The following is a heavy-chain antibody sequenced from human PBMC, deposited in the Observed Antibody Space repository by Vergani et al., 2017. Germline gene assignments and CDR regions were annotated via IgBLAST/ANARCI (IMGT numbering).Heavy chain of an antibody. V-gene: IGHV4-31*03. J-gene: IGHJ4*02. CDR1: GGSISSGGYY. CDR2: IYYSGST. Sequence: QVQLQESGPGLVKPSQTLSLTCTVSGGSISSGGYYWSWIRQHPGQGLEWIGYIYYSGSTYYNPSLKSRVTISVDTSKNQFSLKLRSVTAADTAVYYCARGDYDILTGYRPFDYWGQGTLVTVSS. D-gene: IGHD3-9*01. CDR3: ARGDYDILTGYRPFDY.